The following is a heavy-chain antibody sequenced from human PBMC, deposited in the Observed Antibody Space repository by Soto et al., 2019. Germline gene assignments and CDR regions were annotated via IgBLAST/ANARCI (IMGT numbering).Heavy chain of an antibody. CDR1: GYAFTVYY. J-gene: IGHJ4*02. CDR2: INPNSGGT. Sequence: GASVKVSCKASGYAFTVYYMHWVRQDTGQGLEWMGWINPNSGGTNYAQKFQGWVTMTRDTSISTAYMELNSLRAEDTAVYYCAKMGVVRGVIITAPFDYWGQGTLVTVSS. D-gene: IGHD3-10*01. CDR3: AKMGVVRGVIITAPFDY. V-gene: IGHV1-2*04.